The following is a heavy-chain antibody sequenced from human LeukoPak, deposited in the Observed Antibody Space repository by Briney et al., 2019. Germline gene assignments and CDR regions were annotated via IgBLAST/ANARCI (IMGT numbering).Heavy chain of an antibody. J-gene: IGHJ4*02. Sequence: GGSLRLSCAASGFTFSSYAMSWVRQAPGKGLEWVPAISGSGGNTYYADSVKGRFTISRDNSKNTLYLQMNSLRAEDTAVYYCAKDGYPNSAGTTYFDYWGQGTLVTVSS. D-gene: IGHD1-7*01. CDR1: GFTFSSYA. V-gene: IGHV3-23*01. CDR2: ISGSGGNT. CDR3: AKDGYPNSAGTTYFDY.